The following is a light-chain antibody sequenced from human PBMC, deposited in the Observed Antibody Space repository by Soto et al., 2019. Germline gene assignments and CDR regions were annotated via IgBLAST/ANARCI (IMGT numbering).Light chain of an antibody. V-gene: IGKV4-1*01. Sequence: IVMTQSPDSLAVSLGERATINCKSSQSVLYSSNNKNYLAWYQQKPGQPPKLLIYWASTRESGVPDRFSGSGSGTDFTLTISSLQAEDVAVYHRQQYYSIPYTFGGGTKVDIK. CDR2: WAS. J-gene: IGKJ4*01. CDR1: QSVLYSSNNKNY. CDR3: QQYYSIPYT.